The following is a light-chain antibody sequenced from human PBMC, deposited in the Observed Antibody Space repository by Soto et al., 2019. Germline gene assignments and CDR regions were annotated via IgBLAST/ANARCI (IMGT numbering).Light chain of an antibody. CDR2: KAS. V-gene: IGKV1-5*03. J-gene: IGKJ1*01. Sequence: DIQMTQSPSTLSASVGDRVTLTCRASQSISSWLSWYQQKPGKAPKLLIYKASSIESGVPSRFSGSGSGTEFTLTISSLQPDDFASYYCQQYNSYPWGFGQGTKVEIK. CDR1: QSISSW. CDR3: QQYNSYPWG.